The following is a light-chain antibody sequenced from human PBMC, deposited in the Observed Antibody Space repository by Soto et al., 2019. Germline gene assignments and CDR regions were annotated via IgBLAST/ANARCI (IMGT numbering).Light chain of an antibody. J-gene: IGKJ1*01. V-gene: IGKV3-20*01. CDR2: GAS. Sequence: EIVLTQSPGTLSLSPGERVTLSCRASQSVSSSFLAWYQQKPGQAPRLLIYGASSRATGIPDRFSGSGSGKDFTLTIRRLEPEDFAVYYCQQYGGSPWTFGQGTKVEIK. CDR3: QQYGGSPWT. CDR1: QSVSSSF.